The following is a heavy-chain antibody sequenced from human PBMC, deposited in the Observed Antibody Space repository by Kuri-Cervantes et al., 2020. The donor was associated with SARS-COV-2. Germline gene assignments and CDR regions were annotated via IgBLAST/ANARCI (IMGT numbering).Heavy chain of an antibody. V-gene: IGHV3-30*02. D-gene: IGHD3-3*01. J-gene: IGHJ4*02. CDR1: GFSFRSYG. CDR3: AKVETANLDY. CDR2: VRRDGSNY. Sequence: GESLKISCTASGFSFRSYGIHWVRQAPGKGLEWVGFVRRDGSNYYYADSVKGRFTISRDNSKNSLYLEMNSLRPEDTAVYYCAKVETANLDYWGQGTLVTVSS.